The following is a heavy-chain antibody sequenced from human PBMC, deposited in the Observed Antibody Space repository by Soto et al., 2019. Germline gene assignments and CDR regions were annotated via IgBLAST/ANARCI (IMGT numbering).Heavy chain of an antibody. CDR2: INHSGST. V-gene: IGHV4-34*01. J-gene: IGHJ4*02. Sequence: KPSETLSLTCAVYGGSFSGYYWSWIRQPPGKGLEWIGEINHSGSTNYNPSLKSRVTISVDTSKNQFSLKLSSVTAADTAVYYCARDLAAAGIGGWGQGTPVTVSS. CDR1: GGSFSGYY. D-gene: IGHD6-13*01. CDR3: ARDLAAAGIGG.